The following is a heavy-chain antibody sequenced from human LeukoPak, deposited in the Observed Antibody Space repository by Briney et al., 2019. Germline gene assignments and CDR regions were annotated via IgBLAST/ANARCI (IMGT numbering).Heavy chain of an antibody. J-gene: IGHJ4*02. CDR1: GSSISSGYY. CDR2: IYHSGST. Sequence: SETLSLTCTVPGSSISSGYYWGWIRQPPGKGLEWIGSIYHSGSTYYNPSLKSRVTISVDTSKNQFSLKLSSVTAAETAVYYCARSPRLGRYGYGPWELPVSYFDYWGQGTLVTVSS. D-gene: IGHD1-26*01. CDR3: ARSPRLGRYGYGPWELPVSYFDY. V-gene: IGHV4-38-2*02.